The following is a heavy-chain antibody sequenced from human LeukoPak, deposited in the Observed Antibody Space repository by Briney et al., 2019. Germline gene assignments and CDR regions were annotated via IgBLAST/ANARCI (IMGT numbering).Heavy chain of an antibody. D-gene: IGHD1-20*01. J-gene: IGHJ4*02. CDR1: GFTFSSYS. CDR2: ISSGSSTT. V-gene: IGHV3-48*01. CDR3: LRDLNWSLDQ. Sequence: GGSLRLSCAASGFTFSSYSMNWVRQAPGKGLEWVSYISSGSSTTYYADSVKGRFTISKDNAKNSLFLQMNSLRAEDTAVYYCLRDLNWSLDQWGQGTLVTVSS.